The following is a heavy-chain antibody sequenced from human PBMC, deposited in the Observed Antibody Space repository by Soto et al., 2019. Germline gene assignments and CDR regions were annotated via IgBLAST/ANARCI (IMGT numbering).Heavy chain of an antibody. Sequence: PGGSLRLSCTASGFTFSSHAMTWVRQAPGKGLEWVSGLSDSGDSIYYADSVKGRFTIYRDNSMNTLYLQMNTLRVEDTAVYYCFIVSRSRYAGFFDLWGHATLATV. V-gene: IGHV3-23*01. D-gene: IGHD1-26*01. CDR3: FIVSRSRYAGFFDL. CDR1: GFTFSSHA. CDR2: LSDSGDSI. J-gene: IGHJ4*01.